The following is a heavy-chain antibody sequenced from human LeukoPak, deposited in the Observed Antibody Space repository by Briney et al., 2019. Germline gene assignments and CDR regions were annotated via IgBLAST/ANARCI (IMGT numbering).Heavy chain of an antibody. D-gene: IGHD3-22*01. CDR2: IYYSGST. V-gene: IGHV4-31*03. CDR3: ARDGYYDSSGKGFDY. CDR1: GGSISSGVYY. J-gene: IGHJ4*02. Sequence: SETLSLTCTVSGGSISSGVYYCSWIRQHPGKGLDWNGYIYYSGSTYYNPSLKSRVTISVDTSKTQFSLKLSSVTAADTAVYYCARDGYYDSSGKGFDYWGQGTLVTVSS.